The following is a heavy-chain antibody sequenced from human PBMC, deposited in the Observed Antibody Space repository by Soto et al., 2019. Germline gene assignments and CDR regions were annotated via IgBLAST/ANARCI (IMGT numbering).Heavy chain of an antibody. V-gene: IGHV3-64D*06. CDR1: GFTFSSYA. J-gene: IGHJ1*01. CDR3: VKGRPVVRSPEYFQH. D-gene: IGHD3-22*01. Sequence: GGSLRLSCSASGFTFSSYAMHWVRQAPGKGLEYVSAISSNGGSTYYADSVKGRFTISRDNSKNTLYLQMGSLRAEDTAVYYCVKGRPVVRSPEYFQHWGQGTLVTVSS. CDR2: ISSNGGST.